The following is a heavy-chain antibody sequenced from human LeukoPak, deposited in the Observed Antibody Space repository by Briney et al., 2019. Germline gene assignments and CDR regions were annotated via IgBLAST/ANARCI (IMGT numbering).Heavy chain of an antibody. Sequence: ASVKVSCKASGYTFTSYDINWVRQATGQGLEWMGWMNPNSGNTGYAQKFQGRVTMTRNTSISTAYMELSSLRSEDTAVYYCARWPRGITIFGVVTRYHNWFDPWGQGTLVTVSS. CDR1: GYTFTSYD. D-gene: IGHD3-3*01. V-gene: IGHV1-8*01. CDR2: MNPNSGNT. CDR3: ARWPRGITIFGVVTRYHNWFDP. J-gene: IGHJ5*02.